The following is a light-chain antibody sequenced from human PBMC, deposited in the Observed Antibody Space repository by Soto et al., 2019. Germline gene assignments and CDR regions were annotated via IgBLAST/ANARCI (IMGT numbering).Light chain of an antibody. J-gene: IGKJ1*01. CDR3: QQNNNYWT. V-gene: IGKV1-5*03. CDR2: KAS. CDR1: QSISYW. Sequence: DIQMTQSPSTLSASVGDRVTITCRASQSISYWLAWYQQKPGKAPNLLIYKASSLESGVPSRFSGSGSGTEFTLTISSLQPDDFATYYCQQNNNYWTFGQGTKLEIK.